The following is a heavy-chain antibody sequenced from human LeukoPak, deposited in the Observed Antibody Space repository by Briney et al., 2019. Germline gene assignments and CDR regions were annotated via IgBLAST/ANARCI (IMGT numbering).Heavy chain of an antibody. V-gene: IGHV4-38-2*02. D-gene: IGHD6-13*01. Sequence: SETLSLTCTVSGYSISSGYYWGWIRQPPGKGLEWIGSIYHSGSTYYNPSLKSRVTISVDTSKNQFSLKLSSVTAADTAVYYCARARGVAAAGTRGYMDVWGKGTTVTISS. CDR2: IYHSGST. J-gene: IGHJ6*03. CDR3: ARARGVAAAGTRGYMDV. CDR1: GYSISSGYY.